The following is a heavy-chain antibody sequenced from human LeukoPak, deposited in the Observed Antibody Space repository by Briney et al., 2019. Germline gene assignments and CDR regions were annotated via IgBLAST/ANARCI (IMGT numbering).Heavy chain of an antibody. CDR2: ITGSGTGI. D-gene: IGHD2-15*01. V-gene: IGHV3-23*01. J-gene: IGHJ4*02. Sequence: PGGSLRLSCTASGFTFSNYAMSWVRQAPGKGLEWVSSITGSGTGIDYADSVKGRFTISRDNSMNTLDLQMNSLRADDTAVYFCARNFDGSRYSAVDYWGQGTLVTVSS. CDR3: ARNFDGSRYSAVDY. CDR1: GFTFSNYA.